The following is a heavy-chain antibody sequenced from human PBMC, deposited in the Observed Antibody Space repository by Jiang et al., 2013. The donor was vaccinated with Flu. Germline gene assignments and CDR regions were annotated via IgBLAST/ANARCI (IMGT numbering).Heavy chain of an antibody. Sequence: VQLLESGGGVVQPGRSLRLSCGASGFTFGSFGMHWVRQAPGKGLEWVAVISYDGSNKYYADSVKGRFTISRDNSKNTLLLQMTSLRAEDTALYYCAKDPGAGVVVVAAANYHYYGMDVWGQGTTVTVSS. V-gene: IGHV3-30*18. D-gene: IGHD2-15*01. CDR1: GFTFGSFG. J-gene: IGHJ6*02. CDR3: AKDPGAGVVVVAAANYHYYGMDV. CDR2: ISYDGSNK.